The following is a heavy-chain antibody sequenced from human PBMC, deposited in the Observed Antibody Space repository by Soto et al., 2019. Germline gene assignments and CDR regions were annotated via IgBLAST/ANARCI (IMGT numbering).Heavy chain of an antibody. V-gene: IGHV1-46*01. Sequence: ASVKVSCKASAYSFTTYHIHWVRRARGQGLEWMGLINPDAGATNYAQRFQGRLRLTRDTSTSTVYMELRSLRFDDTAVYYCARGDIVLVPASEGNWFDPWGQGTLVTVSS. CDR3: ARGDIVLVPASEGNWFDP. CDR2: INPDAGAT. D-gene: IGHD2-2*01. CDR1: AYSFTTYH. J-gene: IGHJ5*02.